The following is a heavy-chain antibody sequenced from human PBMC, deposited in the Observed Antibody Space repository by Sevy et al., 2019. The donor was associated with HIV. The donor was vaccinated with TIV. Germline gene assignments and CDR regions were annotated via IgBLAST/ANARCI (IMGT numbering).Heavy chain of an antibody. V-gene: IGHV6-1*01. J-gene: IGHJ6*02. CDR1: GDSVSSSSAA. Sequence: KQSQTLSLTCAISGDSVSSSSAAWNWFRQSPSRGLEWLGRTYYRSKWYNNYAVSVKSRVTINPDTSENQFSLHLNSVTPEDTAVYFCARGEELNSYYYGMDVWGQGTTVIVSS. CDR2: TYYRSKWYN. D-gene: IGHD1-7*01. CDR3: ARGEELNSYYYGMDV.